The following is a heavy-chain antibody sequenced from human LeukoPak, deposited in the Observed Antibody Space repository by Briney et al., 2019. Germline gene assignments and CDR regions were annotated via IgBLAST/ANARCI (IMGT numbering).Heavy chain of an antibody. V-gene: IGHV1-18*01. J-gene: IGHJ5*02. CDR3: ARSGDGNWFDP. D-gene: IGHD4-17*01. Sequence: ASVKVSCKTSGYTFATFGVSWVRQAPGQGFEWMGWISAYNGDTDYARNFQGGVTLTTDTSTSTAYMELRSLRSDDTAVYYCARSGDGNWFDPWGQGTLVIVSS. CDR2: ISAYNGDT. CDR1: GYTFATFG.